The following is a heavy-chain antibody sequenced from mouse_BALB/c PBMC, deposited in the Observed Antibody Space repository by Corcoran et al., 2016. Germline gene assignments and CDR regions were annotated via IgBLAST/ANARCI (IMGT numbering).Heavy chain of an antibody. V-gene: IGHV8-12*01. CDR2: IYWDDDK. Sequence: QVTLKESGPGILQPSQTLSLTCSFSGFSLSTAAMGVSWIRPPSGKGLEWLAHIYWDDDKRYNPSLKSRLTISQATSSNQVFLKITSVDTADTATYYCARRDYFDYWGQGTTLTVSS. CDR3: ARRDYFDY. J-gene: IGHJ2*01. CDR1: GFSLSTAAMG.